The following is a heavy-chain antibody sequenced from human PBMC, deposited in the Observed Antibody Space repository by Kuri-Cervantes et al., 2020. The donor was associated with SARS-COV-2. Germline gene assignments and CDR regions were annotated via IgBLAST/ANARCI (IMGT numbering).Heavy chain of an antibody. D-gene: IGHD3-9*01. Sequence: SVKVSCKASGYTFTGYYMHWMRQAPGQGLEWMGWINPNSGGTNYAQKFQGRVTVTRDTSISTAYMELSRLRSDDTAVYYCARAPYFDRFDYWGQGTLVTVSS. CDR1: GYTFTGYY. V-gene: IGHV1-2*02. CDR3: ARAPYFDRFDY. J-gene: IGHJ4*02. CDR2: INPNSGGT.